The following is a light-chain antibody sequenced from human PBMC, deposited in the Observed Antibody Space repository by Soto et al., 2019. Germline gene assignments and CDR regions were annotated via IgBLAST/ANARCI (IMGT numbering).Light chain of an antibody. CDR3: LKYGSFPGWT. V-gene: IGKV3-20*01. CDR1: QSVSSSY. J-gene: IGKJ1*01. Sequence: EIVLTQSPGTLSLSPGERATLSCRASQSVSSSYLAWYQQKPGQAPRLLIYRTSNRATGIPDRFSGSGSGTAFTLTISRLEPEDFAVYYCLKYGSFPGWTFGTGTKVEIK. CDR2: RTS.